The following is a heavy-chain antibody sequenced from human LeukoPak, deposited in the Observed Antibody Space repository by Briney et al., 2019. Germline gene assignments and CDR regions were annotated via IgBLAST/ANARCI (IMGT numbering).Heavy chain of an antibody. CDR3: AKGEMATSRLDY. J-gene: IGHJ4*02. Sequence: PGGSLRLSCAASGFTFSSYGMHWVRQAPGKGLEWVAVISYDGSNKYYADSVKGRFTISRDNSKNTLYLQMNSLRAEDTAVYYCAKGEMATSRLDYWGQGTLVTVSS. CDR1: GFTFSSYG. V-gene: IGHV3-30*18. D-gene: IGHD5-24*01. CDR2: ISYDGSNK.